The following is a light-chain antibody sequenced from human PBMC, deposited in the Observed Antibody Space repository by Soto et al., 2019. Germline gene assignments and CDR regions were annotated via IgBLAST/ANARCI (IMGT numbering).Light chain of an antibody. J-gene: IGKJ2*01. CDR3: QQYGSSPPYT. CDR2: GAS. Sequence: EIVLTQSPGTLSLSPGERATLSCRASQSVSSSYLDWYQQKPGQAPRLLIYGASSRATGIPDRFSGRGAGTDFTLTTSRLEAEDFAVYYCQQYGSSPPYTFGQGTKVEIK. V-gene: IGKV3-20*01. CDR1: QSVSSSY.